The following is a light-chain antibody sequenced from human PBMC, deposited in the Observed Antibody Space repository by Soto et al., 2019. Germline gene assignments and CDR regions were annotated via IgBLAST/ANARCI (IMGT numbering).Light chain of an antibody. CDR2: KAS. CDR1: QSISSW. V-gene: IGKV1-5*03. CDR3: QQYSSFWT. J-gene: IGKJ1*01. Sequence: DIKMTQSPYTLSASVGDRVTITCRASQSISSWLAWYQQKPGKAPKLLIYKASTLESGVPSRFSGSGSGTEFTLAISSLQPDDFATYYCQQYSSFWTFGQGTKVDI.